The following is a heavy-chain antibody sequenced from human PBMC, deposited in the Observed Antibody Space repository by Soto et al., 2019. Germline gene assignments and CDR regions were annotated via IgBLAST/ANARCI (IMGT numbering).Heavy chain of an antibody. D-gene: IGHD3-9*01. V-gene: IGHV3-30-3*01. CDR3: ARESITIIDY. CDR2: ISYDGSNK. J-gene: IGHJ4*02. CDR1: GFTFSSYA. Sequence: GGSLRLSCAASGFTFSSYAMHWVRQAPGKGLEWVAVISYDGSNKYYADSVKGRFTISRDNSKNTLYLQMNSLRAEDTAVYYCARESITIIDYWGQGTLVTVSS.